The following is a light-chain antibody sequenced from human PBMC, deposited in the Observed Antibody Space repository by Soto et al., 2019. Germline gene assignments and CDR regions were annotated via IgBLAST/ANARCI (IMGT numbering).Light chain of an antibody. J-gene: IGKJ1*01. CDR2: DAS. CDR3: QRYKNYK. Sequence: DIQMTQSPSTLSSSVGDRVTITCRASQSISSWLVWYQQKPGHAPKLLIYDASSLESGVPARFSGSGSGTAFTLTVRSLRPDDYATYYCQRYKNYKFGEGTKVEIK. CDR1: QSISSW. V-gene: IGKV1-5*01.